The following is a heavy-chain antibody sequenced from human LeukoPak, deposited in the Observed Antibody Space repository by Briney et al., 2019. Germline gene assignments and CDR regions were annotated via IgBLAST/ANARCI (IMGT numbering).Heavy chain of an antibody. J-gene: IGHJ4*02. CDR2: IYPGDSDT. CDR1: GYSFTSYW. Sequence: GESLKISCKGSGYSFTSYWIGWVRQMPGKGLEWMGIIYPGDSDTRYSPSFQGQVTISADKSISTAYLQWSNLKASDTAMYYCARLTPTGYSSSWYRGAADYWGQGSLVTVSS. V-gene: IGHV5-51*01. CDR3: ARLTPTGYSSSWYRGAADY. D-gene: IGHD6-13*01.